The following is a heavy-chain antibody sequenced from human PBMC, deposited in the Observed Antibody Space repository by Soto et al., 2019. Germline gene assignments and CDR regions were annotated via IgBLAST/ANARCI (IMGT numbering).Heavy chain of an antibody. D-gene: IGHD5-12*01. CDR1: GFTFSSYG. J-gene: IGHJ4*02. CDR3: AKSGGDGYNSAPYYFDY. V-gene: IGHV3-30*18. CDR2: ISYDGSNK. Sequence: QVPLVESGGGVVQPGRSLRLSCAASGFTFSSYGMHWVRQAPGKGLEWVAVISYDGSNKYYADSVKGRFTISRDNSKNTLYLQMNSLRAEDTAVYYCAKSGGDGYNSAPYYFDYWGQGTLVTVSS.